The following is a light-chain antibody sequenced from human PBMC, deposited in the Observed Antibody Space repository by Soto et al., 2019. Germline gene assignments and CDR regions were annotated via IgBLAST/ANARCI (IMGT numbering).Light chain of an antibody. CDR3: SSYTSGSTLA. J-gene: IGLJ1*01. CDR2: DVS. V-gene: IGLV2-14*01. CDR1: SSDVVAYNS. Sequence: QSVLTQPASVSGSPGQSITISCTGTSSDVVAYNSVAWYQHNPGKAPKLMIYDVSSRPAGVCSRFSGSKSANSASLSLSGLQADDEAAYYSSSYTSGSTLALGTGTKVTAL.